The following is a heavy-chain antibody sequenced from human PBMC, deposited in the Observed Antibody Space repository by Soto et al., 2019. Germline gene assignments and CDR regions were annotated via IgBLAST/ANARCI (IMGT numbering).Heavy chain of an antibody. Sequence: QVQLVQSGAEVKKPVASVKVSCKASGYSFTDYHIHWVREAPGQGLEWLGRINPKSGGTSTAQKFQGWVTMTTDTSISTASMELTRLTSDDTAIYYCARGDSSDCSNGVCSFFYNHDMDVWGQGTTVTVSS. CDR3: ARGDSSDCSNGVCSFFYNHDMDV. CDR1: GYSFTDYH. V-gene: IGHV1-2*04. CDR2: INPKSGGT. D-gene: IGHD2-8*01. J-gene: IGHJ6*02.